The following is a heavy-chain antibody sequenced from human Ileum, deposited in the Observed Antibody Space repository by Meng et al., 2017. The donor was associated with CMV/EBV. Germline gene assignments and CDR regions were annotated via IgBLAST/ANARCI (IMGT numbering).Heavy chain of an antibody. CDR1: AFTFSTYG. Sequence: GGSLRLSCAASAFTFSTYGMTWVRQAPGKGLVWVSAIGGTGGRTYSYYADSVKGRFTISRDNSKNTLYLQMNSLRAEDTAVYYCAKIQDYDNAWFDPWGQGTLVTVSS. D-gene: IGHD3-22*01. CDR2: IGGTGGRTYS. V-gene: IGHV3-23*01. J-gene: IGHJ5*02. CDR3: AKIQDYDNAWFDP.